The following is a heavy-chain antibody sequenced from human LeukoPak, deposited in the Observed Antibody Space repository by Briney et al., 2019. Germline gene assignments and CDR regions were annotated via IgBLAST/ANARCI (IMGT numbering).Heavy chain of an antibody. Sequence: SETLSLTCTVSGGSISSYYWSWIRQHPGKGLEWIGYIYYSGSTYYNPSLKSRVTISVDTSKNQFSLKLSSVTAADTAVYYCARVGRITIFDDAFDIWGQGTMVTVSS. D-gene: IGHD3-3*01. V-gene: IGHV4-59*06. J-gene: IGHJ3*02. CDR1: GGSISSYY. CDR2: IYYSGST. CDR3: ARVGRITIFDDAFDI.